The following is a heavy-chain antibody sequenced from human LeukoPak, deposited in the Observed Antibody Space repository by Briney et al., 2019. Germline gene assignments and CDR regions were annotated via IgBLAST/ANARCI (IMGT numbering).Heavy chain of an antibody. D-gene: IGHD3-22*01. CDR2: ISSSSSYI. CDR1: GFTFSDYY. V-gene: IGHV3-21*01. J-gene: IGHJ4*02. CDR3: ASWGHNYYDSSGKGGRDY. Sequence: GGSLRLSCAASGFTFSDYYMTWVRQAPGKGLGWVSSISSSSSYIYYADSVKGRFTISRDNAKSSLYLQMNSLRAEDTAVYYCASWGHNYYDSSGKGGRDYWGQGTLVTVSS.